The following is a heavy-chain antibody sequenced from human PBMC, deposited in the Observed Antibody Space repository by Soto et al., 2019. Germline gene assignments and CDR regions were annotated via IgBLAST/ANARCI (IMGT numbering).Heavy chain of an antibody. D-gene: IGHD3-3*01. CDR2: INCNSGGT. CDR3: ARAHNDFWSGNHTFDY. J-gene: IGHJ4*02. Sequence: ASVKVSCKASGYTFTDYYMHWLRQAPGQGPEWMGWINCNSGGTDYAQRFKGRVTMTRDTSISTAYMEVSRLKSDDTAVYYCARAHNDFWSGNHTFDYWGQGTLVTVSS. V-gene: IGHV1-2*02. CDR1: GYTFTDYY.